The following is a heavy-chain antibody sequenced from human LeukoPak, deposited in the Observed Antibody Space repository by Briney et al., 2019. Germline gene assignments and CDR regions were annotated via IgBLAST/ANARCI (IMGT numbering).Heavy chain of an antibody. D-gene: IGHD3-22*01. CDR3: AREGGSGYYDY. V-gene: IGHV4-59*01. CDR1: GGSXSSYY. Sequence: XXXTXXVSGGSXSSYYWSWIRQPPGKGLEWIGYIYYSGSTNYNPSLKSRVTISVDTSKNQFSLKLSSVTAADTAVYYCAREGGSGYYDYWGQGTLVTVSS. J-gene: IGHJ4*02. CDR2: IYYSGST.